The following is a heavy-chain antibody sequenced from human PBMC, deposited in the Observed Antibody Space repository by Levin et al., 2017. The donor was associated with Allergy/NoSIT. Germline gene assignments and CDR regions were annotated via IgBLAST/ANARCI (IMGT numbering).Heavy chain of an antibody. CDR2: IWYDGSKK. V-gene: IGHV3-33*06. CDR3: ANSHYRGHYYYGVDV. D-gene: IGHD3-10*01. CDR1: GFTFSDYG. J-gene: IGHJ6*02. Sequence: GGSLRLSCAASGFTFSDYGMHWVRRAPGKGLEWVAVIWYDGSKKYYADSVKGRFTISRDNSKNTMYLQMNSLRAEDTAVYYCANSHYRGHYYYGVDVWGQGTTVTVSS.